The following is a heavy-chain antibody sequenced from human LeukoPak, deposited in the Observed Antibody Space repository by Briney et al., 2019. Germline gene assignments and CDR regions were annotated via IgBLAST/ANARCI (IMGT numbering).Heavy chain of an antibody. CDR1: GFTFSSYA. J-gene: IGHJ4*02. V-gene: IGHV3-23*01. D-gene: IGHD1-26*01. CDR2: ISGSGGST. Sequence: GGSLRLSCGASGFTFSSYAMSWVRQAPGKGLAWVAAISGSGGSTYSADSVKGRFTIYTDNSKNTLYLQTISPRAEDTAVYYCAKDVGRSLPHYFDYWGQGTLVTVSS. CDR3: AKDVGRSLPHYFDY.